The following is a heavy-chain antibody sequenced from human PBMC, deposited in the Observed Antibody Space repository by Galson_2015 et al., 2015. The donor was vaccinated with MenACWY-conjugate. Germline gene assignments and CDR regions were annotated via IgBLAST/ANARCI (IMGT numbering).Heavy chain of an antibody. V-gene: IGHV3-30*02. J-gene: IGHJ4*02. Sequence: SLRLSCAASGFTFSSYGMHWVRQAPGKGLEWVAFIRYDGSNKYYVDSVKGRFTISRDNSKNTLYLQMNSLRAEDTAVYYCARDRGGPVAGERGPANYWGQGVLVTVSS. CDR3: ARDRGGPVAGERGPANY. D-gene: IGHD6-19*01. CDR2: IRYDGSNK. CDR1: GFTFSSYG.